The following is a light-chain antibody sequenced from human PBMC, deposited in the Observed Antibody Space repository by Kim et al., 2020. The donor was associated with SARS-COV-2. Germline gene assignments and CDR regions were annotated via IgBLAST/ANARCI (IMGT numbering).Light chain of an antibody. CDR1: QSISNY. Sequence: SASVGDRVTITCRASQSISNYLNWYQQKPGKAPKLLIYAASSLQSGVPSRFSGSESGTDFTLTIRSLQPEDFATYYCQQSDSTPYSFGQGTKLEI. CDR3: QQSDSTPYS. J-gene: IGKJ2*03. CDR2: AAS. V-gene: IGKV1-39*01.